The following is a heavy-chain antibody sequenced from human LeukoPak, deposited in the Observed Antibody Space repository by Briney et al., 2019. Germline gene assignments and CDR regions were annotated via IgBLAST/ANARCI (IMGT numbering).Heavy chain of an antibody. CDR1: GGSISSGGYY. D-gene: IGHD3-10*01. J-gene: IGHJ3*02. CDR2: IYNSGST. Sequence: SETLSLTCTVSGGSISSGGYYWSWIRQPPGKGLEYIGYIYNSGSTTYNPSLTTRVTISEDTSKNQFSLKLRSVTAADTAVYYCARRHPMVRVHDAFDIWGQGTMVSVSS. V-gene: IGHV4-61*08. CDR3: ARRHPMVRVHDAFDI.